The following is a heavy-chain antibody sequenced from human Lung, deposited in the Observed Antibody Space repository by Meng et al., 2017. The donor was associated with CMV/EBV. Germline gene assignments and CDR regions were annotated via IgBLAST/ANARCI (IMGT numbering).Heavy chain of an antibody. V-gene: IGHV3-49*04. CDR1: GFTFGDYA. Sequence: GESLKISCTASGFTFGDYALSWVRQAPGKGLEWVGFIRSKAYGGTTEYAASVKGRFTISRDDSKSIAYLQMNSLKTEDTAVYYCTRLRYYDFWSGYRATSYFDYWGQGTXVTVSS. J-gene: IGHJ4*02. CDR2: IRSKAYGGTT. CDR3: TRLRYYDFWSGYRATSYFDY. D-gene: IGHD3-3*01.